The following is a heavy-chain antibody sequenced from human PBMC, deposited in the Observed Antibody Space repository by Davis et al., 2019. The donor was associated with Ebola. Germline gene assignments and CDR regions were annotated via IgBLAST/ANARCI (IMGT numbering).Heavy chain of an antibody. CDR3: ARDPAIGQPLSTFDV. CDR2: ISADNGKT. Sequence: ASVKVSCKASGYTFTSSGINWVRQAPGQGLEWMGWISADNGKTNYAEKVQGRVTMTTDTSTSTAYMELRSLTSDDTAVYYCARDPAIGQPLSTFDVWGQGTTVTVAS. V-gene: IGHV1-18*01. J-gene: IGHJ3*01. CDR1: GYTFTSSG. D-gene: IGHD1-14*01.